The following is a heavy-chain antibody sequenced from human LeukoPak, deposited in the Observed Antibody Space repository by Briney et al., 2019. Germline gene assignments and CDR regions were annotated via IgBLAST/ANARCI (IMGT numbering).Heavy chain of an antibody. V-gene: IGHV1-2*02. Sequence: ASVKVSCKASGYTFTDYYMHWVRQAPGQGLEWMGWINTHSGGTSYAQKFQGRVTMTRDTSISTAYMELSRLRSDDTAVYYCARAVSGDSSGYRDYWGQGTLVTVSS. J-gene: IGHJ4*02. CDR3: ARAVSGDSSGYRDY. CDR2: INTHSGGT. D-gene: IGHD3-22*01. CDR1: GYTFTDYY.